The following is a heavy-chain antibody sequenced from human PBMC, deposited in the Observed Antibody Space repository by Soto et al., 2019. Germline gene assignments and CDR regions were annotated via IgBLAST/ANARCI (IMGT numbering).Heavy chain of an antibody. CDR3: ARVAYAFDI. CDR2: ISSSSSTI. Sequence: EVQLVESGGGLVQPGGSLRLSCAASGFTFSSYSMNWVRQAPGKGLEWVSYISSSSSTIYYADSVKGRFTISRDNAKNSLYLQMSSLRDEDTAVYYCARVAYAFDIWGQGTMVTVSS. V-gene: IGHV3-48*02. J-gene: IGHJ3*02. CDR1: GFTFSSYS.